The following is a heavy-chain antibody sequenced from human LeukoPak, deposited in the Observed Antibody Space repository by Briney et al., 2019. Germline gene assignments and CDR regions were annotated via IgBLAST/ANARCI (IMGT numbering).Heavy chain of an antibody. J-gene: IGHJ4*02. CDR3: AKDSRIIVGATAPLDY. V-gene: IGHV3-30*18. D-gene: IGHD1-26*01. Sequence: GGSLRLSCAASGFTFSSYGMHWVRQAPGKGLEWVAVISYDGSNKYYADSVKGRFTISRDNSKNTLYLQMNSLRAEDTAVYYCAKDSRIIVGATAPLDYWGQGTLVTVSS. CDR2: ISYDGSNK. CDR1: GFTFSSYG.